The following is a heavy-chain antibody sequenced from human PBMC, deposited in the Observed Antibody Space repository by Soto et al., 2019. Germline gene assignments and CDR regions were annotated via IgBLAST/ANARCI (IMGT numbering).Heavy chain of an antibody. CDR1: GFTFDDYA. CDR2: VSWNGGNI. CDR3: TRPGGRYQLLSFDY. V-gene: IGHV3-9*01. J-gene: IGHJ4*02. D-gene: IGHD2-2*01. Sequence: GGSLRLSCAASGFTFDDYAIHWIRQAPGKGLEWVSGVSWNGGNIGYADSVKGRFTISRDNAKNSLYLQMNSLRPEDTALYYCTRPGGRYQLLSFDYWGLGTMVTSPQ.